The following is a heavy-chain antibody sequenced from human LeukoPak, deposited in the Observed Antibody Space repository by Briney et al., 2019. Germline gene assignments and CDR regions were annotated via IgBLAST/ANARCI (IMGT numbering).Heavy chain of an antibody. CDR2: IYYSGST. D-gene: IGHD3/OR15-3a*01. CDR1: GGSISSYY. Sequence: SETLSLTCTVSGGSISSYYWSWIRQPPGKGLEWIGYIYYSGSTNYNPSLKSRVTISVDTSKNQFSLKLSSVTAADTAVYYCARERGPMDSSWFDPWGQGTLVTVSS. J-gene: IGHJ5*02. V-gene: IGHV4-59*01. CDR3: ARERGPMDSSWFDP.